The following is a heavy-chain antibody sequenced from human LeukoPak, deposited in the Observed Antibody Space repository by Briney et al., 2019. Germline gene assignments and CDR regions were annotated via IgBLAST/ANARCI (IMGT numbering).Heavy chain of an antibody. CDR2: IIPIFGTA. CDR3: ARDGHWNEDSNWFDP. D-gene: IGHD1-1*01. J-gene: IGHJ5*02. CDR1: GGTFSSYA. Sequence: ASVKVSCKASGGTFSSYAISWVRQAPGQGLEWMGGIIPIFGTANYAQKFQGRVTMTRDTSISTAYMELSRLRSDDTAVYYCARDGHWNEDSNWFDPWGQGTLVTVSS. V-gene: IGHV1-69*05.